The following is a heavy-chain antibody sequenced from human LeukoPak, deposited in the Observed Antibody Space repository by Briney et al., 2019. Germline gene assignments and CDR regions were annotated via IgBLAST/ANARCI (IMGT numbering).Heavy chain of an antibody. V-gene: IGHV4-4*07. Sequence: PSETLSLTCSVSGYSISSCYWSWIRQPAGKGLEWIGRIYTSGSTNYNPSLKSRVTMSVDTSKNQFSLKLSSVTAADTAVYYCAREKRYYDILTGYSSPGPFDYWGQGTLVTVSS. CDR2: IYTSGST. CDR1: GYSISSCY. D-gene: IGHD3-9*01. CDR3: AREKRYYDILTGYSSPGPFDY. J-gene: IGHJ4*02.